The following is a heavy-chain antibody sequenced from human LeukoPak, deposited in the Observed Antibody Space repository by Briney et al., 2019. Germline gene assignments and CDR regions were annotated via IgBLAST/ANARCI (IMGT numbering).Heavy chain of an antibody. CDR2: ISSSGSTI. D-gene: IGHD3-10*01. J-gene: IGHJ6*04. V-gene: IGHV3-48*03. CDR3: AGAMVRGVRPENPLDV. CDR1: GFTFSSYE. Sequence: PGGSLRLSCAASGFTFSSYEMNSVRHAPGKGLEWLSYISSSGSTIYYADSVKSRFTISRDNDENSLYLQMNSLRAEDTAVYYCAGAMVRGVRPENPLDVWGKGTTVTVSS.